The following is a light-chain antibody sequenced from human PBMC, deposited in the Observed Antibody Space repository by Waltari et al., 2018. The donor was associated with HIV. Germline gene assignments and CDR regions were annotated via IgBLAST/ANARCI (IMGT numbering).Light chain of an antibody. CDR2: AVN. CDR3: SSDGGTSAGGSRKFYVI. CDR1: SNDIAASKF. J-gene: IGLJ2*01. V-gene: IGLV2-8*01. Sequence: QSALTQPPSASGSPGPSVTLPCTGTSNDIAASKFFSWYQQHPGKAPRLIISAVNKRPSGVPNRFSGSKSGNTASLTVSGLQAEDEATYYCSSDGGTSAGGSRKFYVIFGGGTKLTVL.